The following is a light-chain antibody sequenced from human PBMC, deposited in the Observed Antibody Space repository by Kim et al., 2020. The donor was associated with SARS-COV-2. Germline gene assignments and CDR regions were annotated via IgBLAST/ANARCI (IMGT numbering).Light chain of an antibody. CDR1: QDISTY. CDR2: AAS. V-gene: IGKV1-8*01. CDR3: QQYYTNPYD. Sequence: GDRVTITCRASQDISTYLAWYQQKPGRAPNLLIYAASTLHTGVPSRFSGSGSGTDFSLTISCLQTEDFATYYCQQYYTNPYDFGLGTKLEI. J-gene: IGKJ2*01.